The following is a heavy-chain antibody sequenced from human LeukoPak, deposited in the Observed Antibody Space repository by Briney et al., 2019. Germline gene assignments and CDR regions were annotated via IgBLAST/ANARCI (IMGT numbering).Heavy chain of an antibody. J-gene: IGHJ4*02. CDR2: INAGNGNT. Sequence: ASVKVSCKASGYTFTSYAIHWVRRAPGQRLEWMGWINAGNGNTKYSQKFQGRVTITRDTSATTAFMDLSSLRSEDTAVYYCARYCSGGSCPFRYWGQGTLVTVSS. CDR3: ARYCSGGSCPFRY. V-gene: IGHV1-3*01. CDR1: GYTFTSYA. D-gene: IGHD2-15*01.